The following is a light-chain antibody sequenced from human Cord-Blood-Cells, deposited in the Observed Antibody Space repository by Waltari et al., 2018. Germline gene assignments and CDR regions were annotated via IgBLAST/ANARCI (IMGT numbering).Light chain of an antibody. CDR2: GAS. CDR1: QSVSSN. J-gene: IGKJ2*01. V-gene: IGKV3-15*01. CDR3: QQYNNWPYT. Sequence: SPGERATLSCRASQSVSSNLAWYQQKPGQAPRLLIYGASTRATGIPARFSGSGSGTEFTLTISSLQSEDFAVYYCQQYNNWPYTFGQGT.